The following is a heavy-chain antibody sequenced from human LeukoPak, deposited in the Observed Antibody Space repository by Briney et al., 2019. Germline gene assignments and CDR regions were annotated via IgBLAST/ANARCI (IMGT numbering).Heavy chain of an antibody. Sequence: GGSLRLSCAASGFTVSSNYMSWVRQAPGKGLEWVSVIYSGGSTYYADSVKGRFTISRHNSKNTLYLQMNSLRAEDTAVYYCARVRGYCSSTSCCAHYFDYWGQGTLVTVSS. V-gene: IGHV3-53*04. J-gene: IGHJ4*02. CDR3: ARVRGYCSSTSCCAHYFDY. D-gene: IGHD2-2*01. CDR1: GFTVSSNY. CDR2: IYSGGST.